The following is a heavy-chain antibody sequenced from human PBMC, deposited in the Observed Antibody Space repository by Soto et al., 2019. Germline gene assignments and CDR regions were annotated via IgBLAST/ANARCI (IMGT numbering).Heavy chain of an antibody. Sequence: GGSLRLSCAASGFTFSSYGMHWVRQAPGKGLEWVAVISYDGSNKYYADSVKGRFTISRDNSKNTLYLQMNSLRAEDTAVYYCAKYRMYYYDSSGYWPDYWGQGTLVTVS. D-gene: IGHD3-22*01. J-gene: IGHJ4*02. CDR2: ISYDGSNK. CDR1: GFTFSSYG. CDR3: AKYRMYYYDSSGYWPDY. V-gene: IGHV3-30*18.